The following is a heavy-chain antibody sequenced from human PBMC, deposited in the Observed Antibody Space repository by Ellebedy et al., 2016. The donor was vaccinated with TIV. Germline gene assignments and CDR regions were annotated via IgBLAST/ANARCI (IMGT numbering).Heavy chain of an antibody. J-gene: IGHJ4*02. D-gene: IGHD6-25*01. CDR3: ARAETRLTYFDY. Sequence: SETLSLTXTVSGGSISSYYWSWIRQPPGKGLEWIGYIYYSGSTNYNPSLKSRVTISVDTSKNQFSLKLSSVTAADTAVYYCARAETRLTYFDYWGQGTLVTVSS. V-gene: IGHV4-59*12. CDR1: GGSISSYY. CDR2: IYYSGST.